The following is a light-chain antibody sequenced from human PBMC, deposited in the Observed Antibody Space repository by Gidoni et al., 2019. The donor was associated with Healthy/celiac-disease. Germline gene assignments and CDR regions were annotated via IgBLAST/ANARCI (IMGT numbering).Light chain of an antibody. CDR3: QQYGSSPVT. Sequence: EIVLTQSPGTLSLSPGERAPLSCRASQSVSSSYLAWYQQKPGQAPRLLIYGASSRATGIPDRFSGSGSGTDFTLTISRLEPEDFAVYYCQQYGSSPVTFGQGTKVEIK. J-gene: IGKJ1*01. CDR2: GAS. CDR1: QSVSSSY. V-gene: IGKV3-20*01.